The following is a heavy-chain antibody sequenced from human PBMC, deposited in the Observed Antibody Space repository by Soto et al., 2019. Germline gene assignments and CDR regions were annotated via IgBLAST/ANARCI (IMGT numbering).Heavy chain of an antibody. CDR1: GGSVSSGSYY. D-gene: IGHD4-17*01. V-gene: IGHV4-61*01. J-gene: IGHJ3*02. CDR2: IYYSGST. CDR3: AREEMKDDYGGNSDAFDI. Sequence: QVQLQESGPGLVKPSETLSLTCTVSGGSVSSGSYYWSWIRQPPGKGLEWIGYIYYSGSTNYNPSLKSRVTISVDTSKNKFSLKLSSVTAADTAVYSCAREEMKDDYGGNSDAFDIWGQGTMVTVSS.